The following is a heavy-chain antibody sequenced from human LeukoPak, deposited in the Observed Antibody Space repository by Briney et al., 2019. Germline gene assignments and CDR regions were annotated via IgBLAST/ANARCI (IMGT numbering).Heavy chain of an antibody. CDR2: IYSSYFT. Sequence: SETLSLTCTVSGDSMSGYSWSWLRLPAGKELEWIGRIYSSYFTEYNLSLDGRVTMSIDTSKNQFSLMLDSVTAADTAVYYCARVHIVTGTYFDSWGQGALVTVSS. CDR1: GDSMSGYS. D-gene: IGHD3-10*01. J-gene: IGHJ4*02. V-gene: IGHV4-4*07. CDR3: ARVHIVTGTYFDS.